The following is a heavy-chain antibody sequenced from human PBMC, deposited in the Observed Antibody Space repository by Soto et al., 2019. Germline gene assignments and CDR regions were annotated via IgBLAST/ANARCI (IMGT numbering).Heavy chain of an antibody. D-gene: IGHD3-10*01. CDR1: GFTFSRYG. J-gene: IGHJ4*02. V-gene: IGHV3-30*18. CDR2: ISYDGSNK. Sequence: PGGSLSLSCAASGFTFSRYGMHWVRQAPGKGLEWVAVISYDGSNKYYADSVKGRFTISRDNSKNTLYLQMNSLRAEDTAVYYCAKDRHYYGSGSHYYFDYWGQGTLVTVSS. CDR3: AKDRHYYGSGSHYYFDY.